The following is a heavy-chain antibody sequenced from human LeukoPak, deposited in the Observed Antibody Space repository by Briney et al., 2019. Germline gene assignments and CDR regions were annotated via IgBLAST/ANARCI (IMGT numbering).Heavy chain of an antibody. V-gene: IGHV1-18*01. CDR3: ARDLHVTMVRGVDHAFDI. CDR1: GYTFTSYG. D-gene: IGHD3-10*01. Sequence: GASVKVSCKASGYTFTSYGISWVRQAPGQGLEWTGWISAYNGNTNYAQKLQGRVTMTTDTSTSTAYMELRSLRSDDTAVYYCARDLHVTMVRGVDHAFDIWGQGTMVTVSS. CDR2: ISAYNGNT. J-gene: IGHJ3*02.